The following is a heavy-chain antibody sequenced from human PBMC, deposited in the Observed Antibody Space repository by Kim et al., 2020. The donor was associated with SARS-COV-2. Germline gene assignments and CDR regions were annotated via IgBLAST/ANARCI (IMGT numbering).Heavy chain of an antibody. D-gene: IGHD6-19*01. J-gene: IGHJ6*02. CDR3: ARDLVVSSGWVRDYYYYYGMDV. Sequence: GGSLRLSCAASGFTFSSYSMNWVRQAPGKGLEWVSSISSSSSYIYYADSVKGRFTISRDNAKNSLYLQMNSLRAEDTAVYYCARDLVVSSGWVRDYYYYYGMDVWGQGTTVTVSS. CDR1: GFTFSSYS. V-gene: IGHV3-21*01. CDR2: ISSSSSYI.